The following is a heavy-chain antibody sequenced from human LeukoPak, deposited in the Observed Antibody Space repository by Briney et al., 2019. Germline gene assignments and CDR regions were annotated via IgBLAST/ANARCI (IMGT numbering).Heavy chain of an antibody. CDR1: GGTFSSYA. V-gene: IGHV1-69*13. D-gene: IGHD5-12*01. CDR3: ARDRDSGLDY. J-gene: IGHJ4*02. Sequence: GASGKVSCKASGGTFSSYAISWVRQAPGQGLEWMGGIIPIFGTANYAQKFQGRVTITADESTSTAYMELSSLRSEDTAVYYCARDRDSGLDYWGQGTLVTVSS. CDR2: IIPIFGTA.